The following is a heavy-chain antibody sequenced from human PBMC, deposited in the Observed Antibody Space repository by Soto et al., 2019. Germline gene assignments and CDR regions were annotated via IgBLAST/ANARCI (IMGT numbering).Heavy chain of an antibody. CDR3: ARAGYSDSWYAFDI. Sequence: GGSLRLSCAASGFTFSSYTMNWVRQAPGKGLEWVSDIRSSGSTIYYADSVKGRFTISRDNAKNSLFLQMNSLRAEDTAVYYCARAGYSDSWYAFDIWGQGTMVTVSS. CDR1: GFTFSSYT. CDR2: IRSSGSTI. J-gene: IGHJ3*02. V-gene: IGHV3-48*01. D-gene: IGHD6-13*01.